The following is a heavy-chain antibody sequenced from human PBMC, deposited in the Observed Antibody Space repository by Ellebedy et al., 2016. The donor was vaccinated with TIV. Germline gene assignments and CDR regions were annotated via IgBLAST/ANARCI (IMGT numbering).Heavy chain of an antibody. D-gene: IGHD3-10*01. CDR2: ISGSGADT. CDR1: GFTFSTYA. J-gene: IGHJ4*02. Sequence: GESLKISCAASGFTFSTYAMSWVRQAPGKGLEWVSAISGSGADTYSADSVKGRFTISRDTSKNTLFLQMNSLRAEDTAVYYCAKVGGDSGRIQYFDYWGQGTLVTVSS. CDR3: AKVGGDSGRIQYFDY. V-gene: IGHV3-23*01.